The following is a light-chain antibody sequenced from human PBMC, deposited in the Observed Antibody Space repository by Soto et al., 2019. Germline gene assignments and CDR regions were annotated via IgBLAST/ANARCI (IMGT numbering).Light chain of an antibody. CDR1: TGAVTSGHY. V-gene: IGLV7-46*01. J-gene: IGLJ3*02. Sequence: QAVVTQEPSLTVSPGETVTLTCGSSTGAVTSGHYPYWSQQKPGQAPRTLIYDTKNKHSWTPARFSGSLLGGKAALTLSGAQPEDEAEYYCLLSYSGPRVFGGGTKLTVL. CDR3: LLSYSGPRV. CDR2: DTK.